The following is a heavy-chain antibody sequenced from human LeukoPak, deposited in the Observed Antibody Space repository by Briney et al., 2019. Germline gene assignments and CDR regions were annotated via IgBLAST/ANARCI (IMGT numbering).Heavy chain of an antibody. Sequence: RGGSLTLSCALSGLTFRNYNMNWVRQAPGKGLEWVSSISDNSNHIYYADSVKGRFTISRDNAKNSLYLQMSSLRAEDTAVYYCAGDYSVRLLDYWGQGTLVTVSS. J-gene: IGHJ4*02. CDR1: GLTFRNYN. V-gene: IGHV3-21*01. CDR3: AGDYSVRLLDY. D-gene: IGHD2-15*01. CDR2: ISDNSNHI.